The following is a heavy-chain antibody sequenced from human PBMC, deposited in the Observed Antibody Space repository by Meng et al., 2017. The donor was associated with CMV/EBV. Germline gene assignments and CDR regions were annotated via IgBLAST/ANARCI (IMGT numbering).Heavy chain of an antibody. CDR1: GYTFTSYD. Sequence: ASVNVSCKASGYTFTSYDINWVRQATGQGLEWMGWMNPNSGNTGYAQKFQGSVTITRNTSISTAYMELSSLRSEDTAVYYCASNAGGDSSGYYSYYYGMDVWGQGTTVTVSS. V-gene: IGHV1-8*03. J-gene: IGHJ6*02. D-gene: IGHD3-22*01. CDR3: ASNAGGDSSGYYSYYYGMDV. CDR2: MNPNSGNT.